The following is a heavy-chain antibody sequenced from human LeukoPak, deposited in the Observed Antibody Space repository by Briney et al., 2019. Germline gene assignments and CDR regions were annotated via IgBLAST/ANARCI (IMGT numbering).Heavy chain of an antibody. CDR3: ARDFWSGYYKRSFDY. D-gene: IGHD3-3*01. Sequence: SSETLSLTCTVSGGSISSSSYYWGWIRRPPGKGLEWIGSIYYSGSTYYNPSLKSRVTISVDTSKNQFSLKLSSVTAADTAVYYCARDFWSGYYKRSFDYWGQGTLVTVSS. J-gene: IGHJ4*02. V-gene: IGHV4-39*07. CDR2: IYYSGST. CDR1: GGSISSSSYY.